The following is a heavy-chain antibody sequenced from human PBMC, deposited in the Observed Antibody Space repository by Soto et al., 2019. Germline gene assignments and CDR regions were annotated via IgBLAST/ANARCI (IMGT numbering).Heavy chain of an antibody. J-gene: IGHJ3*02. CDR3: ATRAAIGAFDI. Sequence: QVQLVQAGAEVKKPGSSVKVSCKASGGTLSSYAISWVRQATGQGLEWMGGIIPICGTANYAQKLQGRVTMTADESTRTAYMELSSLRSAVTDVYYCATRAAIGAFDIWGQGKLVNVSS. CDR1: GGTLSSYA. CDR2: IIPICGTA. V-gene: IGHV1-69*01. D-gene: IGHD2-2*02.